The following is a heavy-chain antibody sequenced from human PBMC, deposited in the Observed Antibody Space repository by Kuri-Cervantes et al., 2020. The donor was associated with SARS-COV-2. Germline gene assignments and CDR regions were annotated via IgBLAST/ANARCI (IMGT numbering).Heavy chain of an antibody. V-gene: IGHV3-30*02. Sequence: GESLKISCAASGFTFSSYGMHWVRQAPGKGLEWVAYIRYDGSNGYYADSVKGRFTIARDNSKNTLYLQMSSLRAADTALYYCAKASIEGYTMYAMDVWGQGTTVAVSS. CDR2: IRYDGSNG. CDR1: GFTFSSYG. J-gene: IGHJ6*02. CDR3: AKASIEGYTMYAMDV. D-gene: IGHD5-24*01.